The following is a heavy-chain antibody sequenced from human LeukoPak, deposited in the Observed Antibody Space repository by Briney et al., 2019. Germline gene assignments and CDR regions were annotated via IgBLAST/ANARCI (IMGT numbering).Heavy chain of an antibody. CDR2: ISYDGSNK. V-gene: IGHV3-30-3*01. CDR1: GFTFSSYA. D-gene: IGHD6-19*01. CDR3: ARGGAVAVLYYFDY. Sequence: GRSLRLSCAASGFTFSSYAMHWVRQAPGKGLEWVAVISYDGSNKYYADSVKGRFTISRDNPKNTLYLQMNSLRAEDTAVYYCARGGAVAVLYYFDYWGQGTLVTVSS. J-gene: IGHJ4*02.